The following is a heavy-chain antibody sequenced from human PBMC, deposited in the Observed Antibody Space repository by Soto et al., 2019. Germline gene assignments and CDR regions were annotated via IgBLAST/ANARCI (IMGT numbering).Heavy chain of an antibody. CDR2: MNPNSGNT. V-gene: IGHV1-8*01. CDR1: GYTFTSYD. D-gene: IGHD2-8*01. Sequence: ASVKDSCKASGYTFTSYDINWVRQATGQGLEWMGWMNPNSGNTGYAQKFQGRVTMTRNTSISTAYMELSSLRSEDTAVYYCARGPYCTNGVCQRGRNWFDPWGQGTLVTVSS. J-gene: IGHJ5*02. CDR3: ARGPYCTNGVCQRGRNWFDP.